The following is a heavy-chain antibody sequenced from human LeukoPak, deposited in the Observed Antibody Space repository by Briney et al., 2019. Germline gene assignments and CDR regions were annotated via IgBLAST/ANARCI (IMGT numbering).Heavy chain of an antibody. D-gene: IGHD2-2*02. V-gene: IGHV3-21*01. CDR2: ITSSSSYI. CDR3: ARDGTSTSCYTD. CDR1: GFTVSSSY. Sequence: GGSLRLSCAASGFTVSSSYMSWVRQARGKGLEWVSSITSSSSYIYYADSVKGRFTISRDNAKNSLYLQMNSLRAEDTAVYYCARDGTSTSCYTDWGQGTLVTVSS. J-gene: IGHJ4*02.